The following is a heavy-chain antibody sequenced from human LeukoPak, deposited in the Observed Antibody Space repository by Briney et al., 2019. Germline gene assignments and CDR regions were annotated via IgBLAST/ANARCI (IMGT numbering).Heavy chain of an antibody. D-gene: IGHD4/OR15-4a*01. V-gene: IGHV3-23*01. CDR2: ISGSGGST. J-gene: IGHJ6*02. CDR3: AKDLPGLMVATRQYYYYYGMDV. CDR1: GGSISSGS. Sequence: ETLSLTCTVSGGSISSGSFYWGWIRQAPGKGLEWVSAISGSGGSTYYADSVKGRFTISRDNSKNTLYLQMNSLRAEDTAVYYCAKDLPGLMVATRQYYYYYGMDVWGQGTTVTVSS.